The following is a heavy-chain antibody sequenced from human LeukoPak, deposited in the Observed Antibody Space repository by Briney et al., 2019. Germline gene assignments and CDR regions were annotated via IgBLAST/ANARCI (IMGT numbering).Heavy chain of an antibody. CDR3: ACTSRPIDA. V-gene: IGHV3-74*01. CDR2: IKGDGSGA. Sequence: GGSLRLSCAASGFTFSAYWMHWVRQAPGKGLVRVSRIKGDGSGASYADAVKGRFTISRDNAKNTLYLEMSSLRGDDTAVYYCACTSRPIDAWGQGTLVTVSS. CDR1: GFTFSAYW. J-gene: IGHJ5*02. D-gene: IGHD2-8*01.